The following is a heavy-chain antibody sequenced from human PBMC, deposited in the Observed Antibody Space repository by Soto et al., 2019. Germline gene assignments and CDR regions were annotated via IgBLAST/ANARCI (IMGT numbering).Heavy chain of an antibody. J-gene: IGHJ3*02. V-gene: IGHV3-7*01. D-gene: IGHD6-19*01. CDR1: GFTFSSYW. CDR3: AKRFAYSSGLDGFDI. CDR2: IKQDGSEK. Sequence: EVQLVESGGGLVQPGGSLRLSCAASGFTFSSYWMSWVRQAPGKGLEWVANIKQDGSEKYYVDSVKGRFTISRDNAKNSLYLQMNSLRAEDTAVYYCAKRFAYSSGLDGFDIWGQGTMVTVSS.